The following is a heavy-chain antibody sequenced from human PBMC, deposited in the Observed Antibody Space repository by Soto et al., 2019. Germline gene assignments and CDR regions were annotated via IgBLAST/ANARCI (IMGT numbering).Heavy chain of an antibody. Sequence: SETLSLTRAVSGGSISSSNWWSWVRQPPGKGLEWIGEIYHSGSTNYNLSLKSRVTISVDKSKNQFSLKLSSVTAADTAVYYCARVVAGSYDYGYNWFDPWGQGTLVTVSS. CDR3: ARVVAGSYDYGYNWFDP. J-gene: IGHJ5*02. V-gene: IGHV4-4*02. D-gene: IGHD4-17*01. CDR1: GGSISSSNW. CDR2: IYHSGST.